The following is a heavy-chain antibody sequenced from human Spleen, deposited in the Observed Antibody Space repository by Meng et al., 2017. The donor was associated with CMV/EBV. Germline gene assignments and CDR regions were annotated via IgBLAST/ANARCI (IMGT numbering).Heavy chain of an antibody. CDR1: GFTFASYT. J-gene: IGHJ1*01. V-gene: IGHV3-21*01. D-gene: IGHD2-15*01. Sequence: GGSLRLSCAASGFTFASYTMKWVRQAPGKGLEWVSSISSTGTDLYYADLVKGRFTISRDNAKNSLYLQMNSLRAEDTAVYYCAREGALLSSRVGRASGVWGQGTLFPFSS. CDR3: AREGALLSSRVGRASGV. CDR2: ISSTGTDL.